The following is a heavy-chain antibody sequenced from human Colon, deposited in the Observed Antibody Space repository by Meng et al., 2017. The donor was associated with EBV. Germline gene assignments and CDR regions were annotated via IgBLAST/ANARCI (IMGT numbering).Heavy chain of an antibody. Sequence: DSGPGPLKPSVALALTCTVLGGSISSSSYYWGWIRQPPGKGLEWIGSIYYSGSTYYNPSLKSRVTISVDTSKNQFSLKLSSVTAADTAVYYCASPLGILGIVDLWGRGTLVTVSS. CDR1: GGSISSSSYY. D-gene: IGHD7-27*01. CDR3: ASPLGILGIVDL. J-gene: IGHJ2*01. CDR2: IYYSGST. V-gene: IGHV4-39*01.